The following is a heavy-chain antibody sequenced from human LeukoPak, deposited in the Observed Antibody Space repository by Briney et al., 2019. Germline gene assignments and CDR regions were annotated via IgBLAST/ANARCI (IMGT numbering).Heavy chain of an antibody. CDR3: ASLGYCSSTSCRAPFDY. D-gene: IGHD2-2*01. J-gene: IGHJ4*02. Sequence: GGSLRLSCAASGFTFSSYSMNWVRQAPGKGLEWVSSISGSSSYIYYADSLKGRFTISRHNAKNSLYLQMNSPRAEDTAVYYCASLGYCSSTSCRAPFDYWGQGTLVTVSS. CDR1: GFTFSSYS. V-gene: IGHV3-21*01. CDR2: ISGSSSYI.